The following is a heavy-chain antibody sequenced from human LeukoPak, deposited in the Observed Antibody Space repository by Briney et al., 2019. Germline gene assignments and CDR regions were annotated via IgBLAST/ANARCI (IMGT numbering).Heavy chain of an antibody. J-gene: IGHJ4*02. D-gene: IGHD1-26*01. CDR2: IIPIFGTA. V-gene: IGHV1-69*05. CDR3: AGHLYSGSYYGY. Sequence: SVKVSCKASGGTFSSYAISWVRQAPGQGLEWMGGIIPIFGTANYAQKFQGRVTITTDESTSTAYMELSSLRSEDTAVYYCAGHLYSGSYYGYWGQGTLVTVSS. CDR1: GGTFSSYA.